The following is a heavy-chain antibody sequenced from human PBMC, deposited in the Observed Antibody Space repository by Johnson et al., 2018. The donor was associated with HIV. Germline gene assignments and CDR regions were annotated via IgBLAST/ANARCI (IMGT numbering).Heavy chain of an antibody. V-gene: IGHV3-30*02. J-gene: IGHJ3*02. D-gene: IGHD3-10*01. CDR3: AKEDAVVTMVRGVRSDAFDI. CDR2: IRYDGSNK. CDR1: GFTFSSYG. Sequence: QVQLVESGGGVVQPGGSLRLSCAASGFTFSSYGMHWVRQAPGKGLEWVAFIRYDGSNKYYADSVKGRFTISRDNSKNTLYLQMNSLRAEDTAVYYCAKEDAVVTMVRGVRSDAFDIWGQGTMVTVSS.